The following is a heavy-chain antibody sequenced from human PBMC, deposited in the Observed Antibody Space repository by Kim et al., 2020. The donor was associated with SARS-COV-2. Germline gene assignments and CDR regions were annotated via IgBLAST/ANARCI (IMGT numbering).Heavy chain of an antibody. Sequence: GGSLRLSCAASGFTFNDYAMHWVRQAPGKGLEWVSGISWNSGSIDYADSVKGRFTISRDNAKNSLYLQMNSLRAEDTAVYYCAKDMGYCSSTSGYVGGGMDVWGQGTTVTVSS. CDR2: ISWNSGSI. CDR3: AKDMGYCSSTSGYVGGGMDV. D-gene: IGHD2-2*01. V-gene: IGHV3-9*01. CDR1: GFTFNDYA. J-gene: IGHJ6*02.